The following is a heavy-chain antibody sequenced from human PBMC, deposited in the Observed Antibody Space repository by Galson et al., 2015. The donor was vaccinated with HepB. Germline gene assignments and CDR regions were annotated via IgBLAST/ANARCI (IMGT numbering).Heavy chain of an antibody. CDR2: IRNSGENI. D-gene: IGHD3-22*01. V-gene: IGHV3-21*01. J-gene: IGHJ4*02. CDR3: ARDSDSSGSYYGDYFDY. CDR1: GFTFSTYS. Sequence: SLRLSCAASGFTFSTYSMNWVRQAPGEGREWVSSIRNSGENIDYAASVRGRFTTSRDNAKNSLYLQMNILRAEDTAVYYCARDSDSSGSYYGDYFDYWGQGILVTVSS.